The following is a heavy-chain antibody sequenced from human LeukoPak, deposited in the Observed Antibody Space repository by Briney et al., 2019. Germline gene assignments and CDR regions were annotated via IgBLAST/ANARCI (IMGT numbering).Heavy chain of an antibody. D-gene: IGHD2-2*01. CDR2: INPNGGST. J-gene: IGHJ5*02. V-gene: IGHV1-46*01. CDR1: GYTFISNY. Sequence: GASVKVSCKASGYTFISNYIHWLRQSPGQGVEWMGIINPNGGSTTYAQKFQDRVTMTRDTSTSTVYMELSSLRSGDTAVYYCARVPCDTTRCHCDNWFDPWGQGTLVTVSS. CDR3: ARVPCDTTRCHCDNWFDP.